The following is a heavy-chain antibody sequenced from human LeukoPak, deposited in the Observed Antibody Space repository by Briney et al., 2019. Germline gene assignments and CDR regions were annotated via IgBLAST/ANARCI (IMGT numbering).Heavy chain of an antibody. D-gene: IGHD6-19*01. Sequence: GGSLRLSCAASGFTFSSYEMNWVRQAPGKGLEWVSYISSSGSTIYYADSVKGRFTISRDNAKNSLYLQMNSLRAEDTAVYYCARDRQEYSSGWYGFDYWGQGTLVTVSS. V-gene: IGHV3-48*03. CDR1: GFTFSSYE. J-gene: IGHJ4*02. CDR2: ISSSGSTI. CDR3: ARDRQEYSSGWYGFDY.